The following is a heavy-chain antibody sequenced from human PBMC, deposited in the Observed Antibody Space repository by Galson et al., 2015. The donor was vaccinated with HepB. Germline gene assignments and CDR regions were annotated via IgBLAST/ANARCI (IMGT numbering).Heavy chain of an antibody. D-gene: IGHD2-21*02. CDR3: AKLPCGGDCYLYWYFDL. J-gene: IGHJ2*01. V-gene: IGHV3-33*06. Sequence: SLRLSCAGPGFTFNNYAMHWVRQAPGKGLEWVAVIWSHGSKKYYADSVKGRFTISRDTAKNTLYLQMNSLRAEDSALYYCAKLPCGGDCYLYWYFDLWGRGTQVTVSS. CDR1: GFTFNNYA. CDR2: IWSHGSKK.